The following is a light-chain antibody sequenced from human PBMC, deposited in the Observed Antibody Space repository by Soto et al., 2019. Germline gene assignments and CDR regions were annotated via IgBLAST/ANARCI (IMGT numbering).Light chain of an antibody. Sequence: EIVLTQSPGTLSLSPGERATLSCRASQSVSSSYLAWYQQKPGQAPRLLIYGASSRATGIPDRFSGSGSGTDFTPTTSRLETEAFAVYFCQQYGSSPLTFGGGTKVESK. CDR2: GAS. CDR1: QSVSSSY. J-gene: IGKJ4*01. V-gene: IGKV3-20*01. CDR3: QQYGSSPLT.